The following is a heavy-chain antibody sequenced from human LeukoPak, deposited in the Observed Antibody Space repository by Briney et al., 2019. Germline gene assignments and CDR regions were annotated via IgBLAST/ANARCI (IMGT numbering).Heavy chain of an antibody. CDR3: ARAVDVADY. J-gene: IGHJ4*02. CDR1: GFIFTDHW. CDR2: IKEDESAK. Sequence: LGGSLRLSCVASGFIFTDHWMSWVRQAPGKGLEWVANIKEDESAKFYADSVRGRFTISRDNAKNSLYLQMNNLRVEDTAVYYCARAVDVADYWGRGTLVTVSS. D-gene: IGHD3-16*01. V-gene: IGHV3-7*01.